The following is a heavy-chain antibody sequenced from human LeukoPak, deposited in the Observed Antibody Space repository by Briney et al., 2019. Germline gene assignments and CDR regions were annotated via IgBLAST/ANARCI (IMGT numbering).Heavy chain of an antibody. J-gene: IGHJ4*02. CDR2: ISGSGGST. Sequence: QPGGSLRLSCAASGFTFSSYAMSWVRQAPGKGLEWVSAISGSGGSTYYADSVKGRFTISRDNSKNTLYLQMNSLRAEDTAVYYCAKYAHSIAVAGTFLDYWGQGTLVTVSS. V-gene: IGHV3-23*01. CDR3: AKYAHSIAVAGTFLDY. D-gene: IGHD6-19*01. CDR1: GFTFSSYA.